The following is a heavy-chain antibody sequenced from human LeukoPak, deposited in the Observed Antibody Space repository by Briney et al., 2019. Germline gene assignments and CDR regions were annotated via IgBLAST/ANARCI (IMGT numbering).Heavy chain of an antibody. CDR2: MSGSGGST. CDR1: GFIFSSYG. CDR3: AKTYSSSRAHYYYYYYMGV. V-gene: IGHV3-23*01. J-gene: IGHJ6*03. D-gene: IGHD6-13*01. Sequence: GGSLRLSCAASGFIFSSYGMSWVRQAPGKGLEWVSAMSGSGGSTYYADSVKGRFTISRDNSKNTLYLQMNSLRAEDTAVYYCAKTYSSSRAHYYYYYYMGVWGQGTTVTISS.